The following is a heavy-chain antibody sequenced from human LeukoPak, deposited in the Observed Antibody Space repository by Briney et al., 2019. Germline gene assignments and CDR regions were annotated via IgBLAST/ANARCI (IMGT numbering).Heavy chain of an antibody. Sequence: HPGGSLRLSCAASGFTFSGHEVNWVRQAPGKGLEWLSCINSRGNTVYYADSVKGRFTVSRDNAKNLMYLQMDSLRAEDTAIYYCARDEAWLPDYWGQGTLVTVSS. V-gene: IGHV3-48*03. J-gene: IGHJ4*02. CDR1: GFTFSGHE. D-gene: IGHD5-24*01. CDR3: ARDEAWLPDY. CDR2: INSRGNTV.